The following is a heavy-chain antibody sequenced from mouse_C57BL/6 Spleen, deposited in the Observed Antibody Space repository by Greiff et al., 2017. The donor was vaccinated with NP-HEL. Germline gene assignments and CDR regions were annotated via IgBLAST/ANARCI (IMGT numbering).Heavy chain of an antibody. J-gene: IGHJ2*01. CDR1: GFTFSSYA. Sequence: DVKLQESGEGLVKPGGSLKLSCAASGFTFSSYAMSWVRQTPEKRLEWVAYISSGGDYIYYADTVKGRFTISRDNARNTLYLQMSSLKSEDTAMYYCTRVAYGSAFDYWGQGTTLTVSS. V-gene: IGHV5-9-1*02. CDR3: TRVAYGSAFDY. D-gene: IGHD1-1*01. CDR2: ISSGGDYI.